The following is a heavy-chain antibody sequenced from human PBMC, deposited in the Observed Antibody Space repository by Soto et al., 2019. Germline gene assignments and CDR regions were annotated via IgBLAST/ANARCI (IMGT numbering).Heavy chain of an antibody. D-gene: IGHD6-13*01. J-gene: IGHJ6*02. CDR1: GGSISSYY. V-gene: IGHV4-59*01. CDR2: IYYSGST. CDR3: ARDQMGSSSWYYYYGMDV. Sequence: SETLSLTCTVSGGSISSYYWSWIRQPPGKGLEWIGYIYYSGSTNYNPSLKSRVTISVDTSKNQFSLKLSSVTAADTAVYYCARDQMGSSSWYYYYGMDVWGQGTTVTVSS.